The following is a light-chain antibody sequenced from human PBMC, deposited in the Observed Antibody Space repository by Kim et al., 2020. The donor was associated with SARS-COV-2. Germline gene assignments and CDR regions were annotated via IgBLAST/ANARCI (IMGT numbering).Light chain of an antibody. Sequence: IQLTQSPSSLSASVGDRVTITCRASQGISSYLAWYQQKPGKAPKLLIYTASTLQSGVPSRFSASGSGTDFTLTISSLQPEDFATYYCQQLGASPPWTFGQGTKV. V-gene: IGKV1-9*01. CDR1: QGISSY. CDR3: QQLGASPPWT. J-gene: IGKJ1*01. CDR2: TAS.